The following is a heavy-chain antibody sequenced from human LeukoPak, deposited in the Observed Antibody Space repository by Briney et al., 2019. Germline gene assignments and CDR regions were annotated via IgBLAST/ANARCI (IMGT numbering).Heavy chain of an antibody. J-gene: IGHJ4*02. CDR2: IYYSGST. CDR1: GGSISSGGYY. CDR3: ARASYSSGWSDPYYFDY. Sequence: PLETLSLTCTVSGGSISSGGYYWSWIRQHPGKGLEWIGYIYYSGSTYYNPSLKSRVTISVDTSKNQFSLKLSSVTAADTAVYYCARASYSSGWSDPYYFDYWGQGTLVTVSS. V-gene: IGHV4-31*03. D-gene: IGHD6-19*01.